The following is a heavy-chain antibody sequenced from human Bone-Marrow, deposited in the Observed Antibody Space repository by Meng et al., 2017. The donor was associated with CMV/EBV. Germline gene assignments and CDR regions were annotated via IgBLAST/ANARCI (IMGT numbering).Heavy chain of an antibody. CDR2: IRSKTYGGTT. J-gene: IGHJ4*02. CDR1: GFTFGDFA. V-gene: IGHV3-49*04. CDR3: SRGNWNDSPFDY. Sequence: GESLKISCTASGFTFGDFAMSWVRQAPGKGLEWVGFIRSKTYGGTTEYAASVKGRFTISRDDSKSIAYLQVNSLKTADTAVYYCSRGNWNDSPFDYWGQGTLVAASS. D-gene: IGHD1-1*01.